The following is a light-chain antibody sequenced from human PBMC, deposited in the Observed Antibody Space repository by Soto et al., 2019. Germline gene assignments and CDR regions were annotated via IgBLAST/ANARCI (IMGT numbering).Light chain of an antibody. CDR2: AAT. Sequence: QLTQSPSSLSASIGDRVTITCRATQTINKYLAWYQQKPGAAPKLLIYAATTLQSGVPSRFSGGASGTEFTLTISSLQSDDFATYYCQQLNSYPPEFGQGTKVDSK. J-gene: IGKJ1*01. CDR1: QTINKY. V-gene: IGKV1-9*01. CDR3: QQLNSYPPE.